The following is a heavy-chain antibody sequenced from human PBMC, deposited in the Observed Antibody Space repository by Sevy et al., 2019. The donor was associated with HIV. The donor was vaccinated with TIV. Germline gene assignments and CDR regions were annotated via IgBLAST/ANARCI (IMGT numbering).Heavy chain of an antibody. Sequence: GGSLRLSCEASGFTFSSYWMSWVRQAPGKGLEWVSSISSSSSYIYYADSVKGRFTISRDNAKNSLYLQMNSLRAEDTAVYYCARDSWGDDFWSGYYHIRYYFDYWGQGTLVTVSS. D-gene: IGHD3-3*01. J-gene: IGHJ4*02. V-gene: IGHV3-21*01. CDR1: GFTFSSYW. CDR2: ISSSSSYI. CDR3: ARDSWGDDFWSGYYHIRYYFDY.